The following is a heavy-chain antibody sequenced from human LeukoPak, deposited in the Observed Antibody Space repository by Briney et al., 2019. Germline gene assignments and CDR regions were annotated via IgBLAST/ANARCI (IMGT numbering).Heavy chain of an antibody. D-gene: IGHD3-22*01. J-gene: IGHJ6*02. Sequence: PSETLSLTCTVSGGSISSGDYDWSWIRQPPGKGLEWIGYIYYSGSTYYNPSLKSRVTISVDTSKNQFSLKLSSVTAADTAVYYCARPNSDRSGYYGMDVWGQGTTVTVSS. V-gene: IGHV4-30-4*01. CDR2: IYYSGST. CDR1: GGSISSGDYD. CDR3: ARPNSDRSGYYGMDV.